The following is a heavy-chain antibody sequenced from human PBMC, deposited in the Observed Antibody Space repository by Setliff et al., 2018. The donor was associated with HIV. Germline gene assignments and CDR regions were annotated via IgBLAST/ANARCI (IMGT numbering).Heavy chain of an antibody. CDR2: INHSGTT. CDR3: ARGRAGRNYDFWSGLDY. Sequence: PSETLSLTCAVYGGSFSGYYWSWIRQPPGRGLEWIAEINHSGTTNFNPSLKSRVAISVDTSKNQFSLRLNSVTAAATAVYYCARGRAGRNYDFWSGLDYWGQGTQVTVSS. J-gene: IGHJ4*02. CDR1: GGSFSGYY. D-gene: IGHD3-3*01. V-gene: IGHV4-34*01.